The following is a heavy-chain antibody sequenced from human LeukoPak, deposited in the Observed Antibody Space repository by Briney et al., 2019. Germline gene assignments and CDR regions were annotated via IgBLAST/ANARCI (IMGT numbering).Heavy chain of an antibody. CDR3: ARGSIVGATFDYFDY. V-gene: IGHV1-2*02. Sequence: GESLKVSCKASGYTFTGYYIHWVRQAPGQGLEWMGWINPNSGGTNYAQKFQGRVTMTRDTSISTAYMDLSRLRSDDTAVYYCARGSIVGATFDYFDYWGQGTLVTVSS. CDR1: GYTFTGYY. J-gene: IGHJ4*02. CDR2: INPNSGGT. D-gene: IGHD1-26*01.